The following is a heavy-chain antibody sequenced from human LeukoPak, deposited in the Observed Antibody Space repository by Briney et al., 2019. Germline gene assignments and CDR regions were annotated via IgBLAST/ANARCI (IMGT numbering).Heavy chain of an antibody. D-gene: IGHD6-6*01. CDR3: ARSSYSSSPINY. CDR1: GGTFSSYA. J-gene: IGHJ4*02. Sequence: SVKVSCKASGGTFSSYAISWVRQAPGQGLEWMGRIIPIFGTANSAQKFHGRVTITTDESTSTAYMELSSLRSEDTAVYYCARSSYSSSPINYWGQGTLVTVSS. CDR2: IIPIFGTA. V-gene: IGHV1-69*05.